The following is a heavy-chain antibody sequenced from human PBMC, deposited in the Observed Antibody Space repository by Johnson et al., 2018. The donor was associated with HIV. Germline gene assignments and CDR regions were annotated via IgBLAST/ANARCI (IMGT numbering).Heavy chain of an antibody. V-gene: IGHV3-30-3*01. CDR1: GFTFSSYA. CDR2: ISYDGSNK. D-gene: IGHD2-2*01. Sequence: VQLVESGGGLVKPGGSLRLSCAASGFTFSSYAMHWVRQAPGKGLEWVAVISYDGSNKYYADSVKGRFTISRDNSKNTLYMQMNSLRAEDTAVYYCARGIQPDAFDIWGQGTMVTVSS. CDR3: ARGIQPDAFDI. J-gene: IGHJ3*02.